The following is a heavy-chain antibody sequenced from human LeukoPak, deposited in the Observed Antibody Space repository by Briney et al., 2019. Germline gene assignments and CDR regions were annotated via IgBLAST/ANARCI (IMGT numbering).Heavy chain of an antibody. CDR1: GFTSSGYW. D-gene: IGHD6-13*01. V-gene: IGHV3-7*03. Sequence: GGSLRLSCAVSGFTSSGYWMSWVRQAQGKGLEWVANIQKDGREKYYVDSVKGRLSISRDNAKNSLNRQMNSLRAEDTSVYYCAKDLGEYQHGEDFDIWGQGTMVTVSS. J-gene: IGHJ3*02. CDR2: IQKDGREK. CDR3: AKDLGEYQHGEDFDI.